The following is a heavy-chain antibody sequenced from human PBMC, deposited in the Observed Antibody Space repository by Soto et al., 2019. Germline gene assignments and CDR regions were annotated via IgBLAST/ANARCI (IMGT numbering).Heavy chain of an antibody. CDR1: GFTFSASA. CDR3: VRRGGLLAEAFDV. CDR2: IKNKADNYAI. Sequence: EVQLVESGGGLVQPGGSLKLSCAASGFTFSASALHGVRQASGRGLEWVGHIKNKADNYAITYGASMKGRVTVSRDDSKNTAYLQMDSLTTEDTAVYYCVRRGGLLAEAFDVWGQGTMVTVSS. D-gene: IGHD5-12*01. J-gene: IGHJ3*01. V-gene: IGHV3-73*01.